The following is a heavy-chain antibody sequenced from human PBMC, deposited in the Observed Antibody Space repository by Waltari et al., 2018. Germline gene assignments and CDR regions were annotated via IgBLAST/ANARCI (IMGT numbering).Heavy chain of an antibody. CDR1: GYTFTSYA. CDR2: INAGNGNT. Sequence: QVQLVQSGAEVKKPGASVKVSCKASGYTFTSYAMHWVRQAPGQRLEWMGWINAGNGNTKYSQKFQGRVTITRDTSASTAYMELSSLRSEDTAVYYCARDLLGTVTFYYFDYWGQGTLVTVSS. CDR3: ARDLLGTVTFYYFDY. J-gene: IGHJ4*02. D-gene: IGHD4-17*01. V-gene: IGHV1-3*01.